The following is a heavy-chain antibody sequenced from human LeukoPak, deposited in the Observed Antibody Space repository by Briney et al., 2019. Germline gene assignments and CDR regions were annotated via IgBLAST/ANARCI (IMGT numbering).Heavy chain of an antibody. J-gene: IGHJ3*02. CDR2: IIPIFGTA. Sequence: ASVKVSCKASGGTFSSYAISWVRQAPGQGLEWMGGIIPIFGTANYAQKFQGRVTITTDESTSTAYMELSSLRSEDTAVYYCARSYSSSWYSAFDIWGQGTMVTVSS. CDR3: ARSYSSSWYSAFDI. D-gene: IGHD6-13*01. V-gene: IGHV1-69*05. CDR1: GGTFSSYA.